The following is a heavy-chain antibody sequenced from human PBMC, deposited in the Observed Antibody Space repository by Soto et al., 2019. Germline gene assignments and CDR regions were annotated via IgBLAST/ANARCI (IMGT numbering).Heavy chain of an antibody. D-gene: IGHD2-21*02. J-gene: IGHJ6*02. CDR1: GFSLSSTRVA. CDR3: IQSRCGGDCLQSYASYYYYGMDV. V-gene: IGHV2-5*02. CDR2: IYWDDDK. Sequence: SGPTLVNPTQTLTLTCTFSGFSLSSTRVAVGWIRQPPGKALEWLALIYWDDDKRYSPSLRSRLTITKDTSKNQVVLTMTNMDPVDTATYYCIQSRCGGDCLQSYASYYYYGMDVWGQGTTVTVSS.